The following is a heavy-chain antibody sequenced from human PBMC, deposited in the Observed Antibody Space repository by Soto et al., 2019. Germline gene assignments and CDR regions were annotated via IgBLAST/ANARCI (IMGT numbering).Heavy chain of an antibody. CDR3: ARVSFRGVIITFDYYYGMDV. J-gene: IGHJ6*02. V-gene: IGHV3-30-3*01. D-gene: IGHD3-10*01. Sequence: QPGGSLRLSCAASGFTFSSYAMHWVRQAPGKGLEWVAVISYDGSNKYYADSVKGRFTISRDNSKNTLYLQMNSLRAEDTAVYYCARVSFRGVIITFDYYYGMDVWGQGTTVTVSS. CDR2: ISYDGSNK. CDR1: GFTFSSYA.